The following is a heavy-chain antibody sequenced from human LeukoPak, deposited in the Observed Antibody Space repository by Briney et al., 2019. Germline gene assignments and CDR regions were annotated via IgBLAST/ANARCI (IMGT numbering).Heavy chain of an antibody. D-gene: IGHD2-15*01. CDR1: GGSFSGYY. Sequence: SETLSLTCAVYGGSFSGYYWSWIRQPPGKGLEWIGEISHSGSTNYNPSLKSRVTISVDTSKNQFSLKLSSVTAADTAVYYCARGGSRIVVVVAARKPHYFDYWGKGTLVTVSS. J-gene: IGHJ4*02. V-gene: IGHV4-34*01. CDR2: ISHSGST. CDR3: ARGGSRIVVVVAARKPHYFDY.